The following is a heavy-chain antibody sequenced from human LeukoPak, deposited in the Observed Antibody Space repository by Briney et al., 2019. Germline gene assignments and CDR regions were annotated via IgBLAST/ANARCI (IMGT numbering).Heavy chain of an antibody. D-gene: IGHD4-17*01. J-gene: IGHJ4*02. CDR2: IYPDDSDT. CDR1: GYNFPTYW. Sequence: GESLKISCKGSGYNFPTYWIGWVRQMPGKGLEWIGIIYPDDSDTRYSPSFQGQVSISADKSISTAYLQWSSLKASDTAMYYCARQTNDGDYNYFDYWGQGTLVTVSS. V-gene: IGHV5-51*01. CDR3: ARQTNDGDYNYFDY.